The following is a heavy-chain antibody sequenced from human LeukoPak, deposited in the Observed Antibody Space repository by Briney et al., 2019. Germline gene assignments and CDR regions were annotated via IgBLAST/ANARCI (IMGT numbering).Heavy chain of an antibody. CDR3: ARDPGSQSVDY. CDR1: GFTFSNYW. V-gene: IGHV3-74*01. Sequence: PGGSLRLSCAASGFTFSNYWMHWVRQAPGKGLVWVSRINGDGSSTNYADSVKGRFTISRDNAKNTLYLQMNSLRAEHTAVYYCARDPGSQSVDYWGQGTLVTVSS. CDR2: INGDGSST. J-gene: IGHJ4*02.